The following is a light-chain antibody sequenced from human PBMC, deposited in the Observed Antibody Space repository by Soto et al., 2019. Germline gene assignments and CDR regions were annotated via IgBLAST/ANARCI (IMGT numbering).Light chain of an antibody. CDR2: GNS. CDR1: SSNIGAGYD. Sequence: QSVLTQPPSVSGAPGQRATISCTGSSSNIGAGYDVHWYQQLPGTAPKLLIYGNSNRPSGVPDRFSGSKSGTSASLAITGLQAEDEADYYCQSYDSRLSDVVFGGGTKLTAL. V-gene: IGLV1-40*01. J-gene: IGLJ2*01. CDR3: QSYDSRLSDVV.